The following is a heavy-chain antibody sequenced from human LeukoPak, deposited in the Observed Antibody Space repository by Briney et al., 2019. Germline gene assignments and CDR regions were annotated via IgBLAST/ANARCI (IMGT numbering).Heavy chain of an antibody. J-gene: IGHJ4*02. D-gene: IGHD2-15*01. V-gene: IGHV3-48*02. CDR2: ISGSSSSSV. CDR1: GFTFSRFG. CDR3: AQKGGADI. Sequence: PGGSLRLSCAASGFTFSRFGMNWVRQAPGKGLEWASYISGSSSSSVSYADSVKGRFTISRDNAKNALYLQMNSLREEDTAVYYCAQKGGADIWGRGTLVTVSS.